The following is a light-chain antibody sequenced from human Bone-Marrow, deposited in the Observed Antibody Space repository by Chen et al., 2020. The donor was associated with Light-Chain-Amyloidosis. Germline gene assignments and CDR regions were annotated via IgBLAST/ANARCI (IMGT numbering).Light chain of an antibody. CDR3: QSYQGSSQGV. J-gene: IGLJ3*02. V-gene: IGLV6-57*01. Sequence: NFMLTQPHSVSESPGNTLIISCTRSICSIATNYVHWYQQRPGSSPTTVIYEDDQRPSGVTDRFSGSIDRYSNSASHTISGLKTEDEDDYYCQSYQGSSQGVFGGGTKLTVL. CDR1: ICSIATNY. CDR2: EDD.